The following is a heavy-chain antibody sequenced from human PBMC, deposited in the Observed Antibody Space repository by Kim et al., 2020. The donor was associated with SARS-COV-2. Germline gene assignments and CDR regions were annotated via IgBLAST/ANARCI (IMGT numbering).Heavy chain of an antibody. CDR3: AKDIKGQQLVGGGAFDI. CDR1: GFTFDDYA. Sequence: GGSLRLSCAASGFTFDDYAMHWVRQAPGKGLEWVSGISWNSGSIGYADSVKGRFTISRDNAKNSLYLQMNSLRAEDTALYYCAKDIKGQQLVGGGAFDIWGQGTMVTVSS. CDR2: ISWNSGSI. J-gene: IGHJ3*02. V-gene: IGHV3-9*01. D-gene: IGHD6-13*01.